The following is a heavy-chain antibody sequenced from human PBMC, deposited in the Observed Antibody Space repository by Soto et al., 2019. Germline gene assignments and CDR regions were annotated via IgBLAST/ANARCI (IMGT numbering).Heavy chain of an antibody. CDR3: AKDHGIVLVPAAMGWFDP. CDR1: GFTFSSYG. CDR2: ISYDGSNK. J-gene: IGHJ5*02. Sequence: PGGSLKLSCAASGFTFSSYGMHWVRQAPGKGLEWVAVISYDGSNKYYADSVKGRFTISRDNSKNTLYLQMNSLRAEDTAVYYCAKDHGIVLVPAAMGWFDPWGQGTLVTVSS. D-gene: IGHD2-2*01. V-gene: IGHV3-30*18.